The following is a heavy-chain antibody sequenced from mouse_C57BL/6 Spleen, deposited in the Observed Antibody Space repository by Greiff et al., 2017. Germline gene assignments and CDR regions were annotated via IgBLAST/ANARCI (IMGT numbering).Heavy chain of an antibody. CDR3: TRDQGDYAYAMDY. D-gene: IGHD2-4*01. V-gene: IGHV5-9-1*02. J-gene: IGHJ4*01. CDR2: ISSGGDYS. Sequence: EVHLVESGEGLVKPGGSLKLSCAASGFTFSSYAMSWVRQTPEKRLEWVAYISSGGDYSYYADNVKGRFTISRDNARNTLYLQMSSLKSEDTAMYYCTRDQGDYAYAMDYWGQGTSVTVSS. CDR1: GFTFSSYA.